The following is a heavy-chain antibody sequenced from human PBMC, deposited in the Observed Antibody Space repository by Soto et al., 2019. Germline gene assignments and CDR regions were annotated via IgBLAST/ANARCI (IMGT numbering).Heavy chain of an antibody. CDR3: AHSLIPNWGSRGAFDY. D-gene: IGHD7-27*01. Sequence: QITLKESGPTLVKPTQTLTLTCTFSGFSLSTSGVGVGWIRQPPGKALEWLALIYWDDDKRYSPSLKSRLTNTQDTSKNQVVPTMTNMDPVDTATYYCAHSLIPNWGSRGAFDYWGQGTLVTVSS. J-gene: IGHJ4*02. V-gene: IGHV2-5*02. CDR1: GFSLSTSGVG. CDR2: IYWDDDK.